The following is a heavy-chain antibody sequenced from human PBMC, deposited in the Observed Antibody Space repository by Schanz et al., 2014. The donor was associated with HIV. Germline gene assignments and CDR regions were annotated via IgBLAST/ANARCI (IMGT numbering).Heavy chain of an antibody. CDR3: ARDDLRLGELSS. V-gene: IGHV3-30*03. J-gene: IGHJ5*02. D-gene: IGHD3-16*02. CDR1: GFTFSSSG. CDR2: ISYDGNNK. Sequence: QVQLVESGGGVVQPGRSLRLSCTASGFTFSSSGMHWVRHAPGKGLVWVAVISYDGNNKKYADSVKGRLTISRDNSKNTLYLQMNSLRAEDTAVYYCARDDLRLGELSSWGQGTLVTVSS.